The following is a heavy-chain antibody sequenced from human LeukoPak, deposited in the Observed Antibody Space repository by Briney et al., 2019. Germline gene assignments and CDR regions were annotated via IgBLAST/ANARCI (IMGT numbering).Heavy chain of an antibody. CDR3: ASANWVDAFDI. D-gene: IGHD7-27*01. V-gene: IGHV4-59*02. CDR1: GGSVSSYY. CDR2: IYYSGST. J-gene: IGHJ3*02. Sequence: SETLSLTCTVSGGSVSSYYWSWIRQPPGKGLEWIGYIYYSGSTNYNPSLKSRVTISVDTSKNQFSLKLSSVTAADTAVYYCASANWVDAFDIWGQGTMVTVSS.